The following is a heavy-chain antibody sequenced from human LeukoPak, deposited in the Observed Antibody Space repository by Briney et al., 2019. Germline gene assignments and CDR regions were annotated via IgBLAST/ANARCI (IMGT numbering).Heavy chain of an antibody. D-gene: IGHD3-3*01. Sequence: PSETLSLTCTVSGGSISSGTYYWSWIRQPPGKGLEWIGSIYHSGSTYYNPSLKSRVTISVDTSKNQFSLKLSSVTAADTAVYYCARAPLRFLEWLFPQYNWFDPWGQGTLVTVSS. CDR3: ARAPLRFLEWLFPQYNWFDP. V-gene: IGHV4-39*07. CDR1: GGSISSGTYY. J-gene: IGHJ5*02. CDR2: IYHSGST.